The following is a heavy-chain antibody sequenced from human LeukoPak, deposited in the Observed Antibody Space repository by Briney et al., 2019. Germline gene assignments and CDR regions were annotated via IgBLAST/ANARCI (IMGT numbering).Heavy chain of an antibody. J-gene: IGHJ4*02. CDR3: ARHGSRAVAGYFDY. CDR2: IYY. D-gene: IGHD6-19*01. Sequence: AETLSLTCAVSGGSINNYYWRWIRQPPGKGLEWIGCIYYNPSLKSRVTISIDTSKKQFSLKLSSVTAADTAVYYCARHGSRAVAGYFDYWGQGTLVTVSS. CDR1: GGSINNYY. V-gene: IGHV4-59*08.